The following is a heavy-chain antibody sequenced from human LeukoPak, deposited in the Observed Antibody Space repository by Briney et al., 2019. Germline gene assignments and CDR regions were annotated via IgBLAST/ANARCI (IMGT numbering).Heavy chain of an antibody. CDR3: ARVPSFYYYYMDV. J-gene: IGHJ6*03. CDR1: GFTFSSYW. Sequence: PGGSLRLSCAASGFTFSSYWMSWVRQAPGKGLEWVANIKQDGSEKYYVDSVKGRFTISRDNAKNSLYLQMNSLRAEDTAVYYCARVPSFYYYYMDVWGKGTTVTVSS. D-gene: IGHD2-2*01. CDR2: IKQDGSEK. V-gene: IGHV3-7*01.